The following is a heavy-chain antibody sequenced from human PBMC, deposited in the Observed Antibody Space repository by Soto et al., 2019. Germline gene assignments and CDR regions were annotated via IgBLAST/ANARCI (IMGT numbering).Heavy chain of an antibody. CDR3: GRVQVPPTRVRFYGMDV. J-gene: IGHJ6*02. D-gene: IGHD2-2*01. V-gene: IGHV4-30-4*01. CDR2: IYYRGST. CDR1: GGSISNGDYY. Sequence: SETLSLTCTVSGGSISNGDYYWSWIRQPPGKGLEWIGNIYYRGSTYYNPSLKSRVTISVDTSKNQFSLKLSSMTAADTAVYYCGRVQVPPTRVRFYGMDVWGQGTTVTVSS.